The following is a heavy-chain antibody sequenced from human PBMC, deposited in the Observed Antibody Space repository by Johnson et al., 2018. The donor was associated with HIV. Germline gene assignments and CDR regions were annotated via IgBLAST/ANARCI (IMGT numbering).Heavy chain of an antibody. Sequence: MQLVESGGGLIQPGGSLRLSCEASGFTVSSNSLSWVRQAPGRGLEWVSSIRYSGDTTYYADSVKDRFTISRDNSKNTLYLQMNSLRAEDTAVYYCARDVLGDVTYPPDAFDIWGQGTMVTVSS. CDR3: ARDVLGDVTYPPDAFDI. CDR2: IRYSGDTT. D-gene: IGHD2-8*02. J-gene: IGHJ3*02. CDR1: GFTVSSNS. V-gene: IGHV3-53*01.